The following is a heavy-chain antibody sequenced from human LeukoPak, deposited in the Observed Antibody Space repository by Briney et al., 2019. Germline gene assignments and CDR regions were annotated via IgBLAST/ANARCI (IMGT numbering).Heavy chain of an antibody. V-gene: IGHV4-31*03. Sequence: SETLSLTCNVSGGSISSGGSYWSWIRQRPGTGLEWIGYISYSGSTYYNPPLKSRVTISVDTSKNQFPLKLSSVTAADTAVYYCARERRNPVGYYGLDVWGQGTTVTVSS. CDR1: GGSISSGGSY. D-gene: IGHD2/OR15-2a*01. CDR3: ARERRNPVGYYGLDV. CDR2: ISYSGST. J-gene: IGHJ6*02.